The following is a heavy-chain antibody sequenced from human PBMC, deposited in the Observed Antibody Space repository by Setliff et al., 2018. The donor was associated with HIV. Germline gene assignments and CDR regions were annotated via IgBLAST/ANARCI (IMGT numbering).Heavy chain of an antibody. J-gene: IGHJ5*02. Sequence: SETLSLTCSVSGGSISRNYWSWIRQPPGKGLEWIGYIYYSGRTNYNPSLQSRVAISMDTLRNQFSLRLSSVTAADTAVYFCAREDMSHWSGFLYESSWFDTWGRGILVTVSS. CDR3: AREDMSHWSGFLYESSWFDT. CDR1: GGSISRNY. CDR2: IYYSGRT. V-gene: IGHV4-4*08. D-gene: IGHD3-3*01.